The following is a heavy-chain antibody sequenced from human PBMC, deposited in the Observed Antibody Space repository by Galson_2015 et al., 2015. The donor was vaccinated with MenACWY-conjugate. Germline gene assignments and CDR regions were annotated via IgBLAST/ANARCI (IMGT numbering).Heavy chain of an antibody. D-gene: IGHD5-18*01. CDR2: IYSGGST. CDR3: ARAPGYSYGSLHFDY. V-gene: IGHV3-53*01. CDR1: GFTVSSNY. J-gene: IGHJ4*02. Sequence: SLRLSCAASGFTVSSNYMSWVRQAPGKGLEWVSVIYSGGSTYYADSVKGRFTISRDNSKNTLYLQMNSLRAEDTAVYYCARAPGYSYGSLHFDYWGQGTLVTVSS.